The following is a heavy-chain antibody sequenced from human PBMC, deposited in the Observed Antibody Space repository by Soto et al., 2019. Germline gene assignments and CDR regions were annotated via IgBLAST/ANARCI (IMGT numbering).Heavy chain of an antibody. CDR2: ISSSSSYI. CDR1: GFTFSSYS. V-gene: IGHV3-21*01. CDR3: ARARRSSSWPTSPEDV. D-gene: IGHD6-13*01. J-gene: IGHJ6*02. Sequence: GGSLRLSCAASGFTFSSYSMNWVRQAPGKGLEWVSSISSSSSYIYYADSVKGRFTISRDNAKNSLYLQMNSLRAEDTAVYYCARARRSSSWPTSPEDVWGQGTTVTVSS.